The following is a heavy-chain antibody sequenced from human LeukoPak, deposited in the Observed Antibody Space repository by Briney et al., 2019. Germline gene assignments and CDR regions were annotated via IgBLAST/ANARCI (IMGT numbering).Heavy chain of an antibody. CDR3: ARGLNVVVPAAMNYFDY. CDR1: GFTVSSNY. V-gene: IGHV3-66*01. Sequence: GGSLRLSCAASGFTVSSNYMSWVRQAPGKGLEWVSVIYSGGSTYYEDSVKRRYTIARDNSKNTLYLQMNSLRAEDTAVYYCARGLNVVVPAAMNYFDYWGQGTLVTVSS. J-gene: IGHJ4*02. D-gene: IGHD2-2*01. CDR2: IYSGGST.